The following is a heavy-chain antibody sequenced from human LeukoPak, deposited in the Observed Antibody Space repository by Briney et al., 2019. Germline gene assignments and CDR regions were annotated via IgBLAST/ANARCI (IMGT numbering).Heavy chain of an antibody. CDR3: ARRGYDSSGYYYE. D-gene: IGHD3-22*01. J-gene: IGHJ4*02. CDR2: IYSSGST. Sequence: SETLSLTCTVSGGSISSFYWSWIRQPAGKGLEWIGRIYSSGSTKYNPSLKSRVTMSVDTSKNQFSLKLSSVTAADTAVYYCARRGYDSSGYYYEWGQGTLVTVSS. V-gene: IGHV4-4*07. CDR1: GGSISSFY.